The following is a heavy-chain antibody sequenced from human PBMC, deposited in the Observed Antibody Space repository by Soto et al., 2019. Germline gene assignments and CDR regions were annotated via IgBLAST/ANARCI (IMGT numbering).Heavy chain of an antibody. D-gene: IGHD2-15*01. CDR1: GYTFTGYY. CDR2: INPNSGGT. Sequence: GASVKVSCKASGYTFTGYYMHWVRQAPGQGLEWMGWINPNSGGTNYAQKFQGGVTMTRDTSISTAYMELSRLRSDDTAVYYCAREGLYYYYYGMDVWGQGTTVTVSS. CDR3: AREGLYYYYYGMDV. V-gene: IGHV1-2*02. J-gene: IGHJ6*02.